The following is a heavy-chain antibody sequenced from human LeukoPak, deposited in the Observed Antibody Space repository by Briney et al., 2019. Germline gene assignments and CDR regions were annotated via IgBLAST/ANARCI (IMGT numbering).Heavy chain of an antibody. CDR1: GYAFKKYA. Sequence: ASVKVSCKASGYAFKKYAITWVRQAPGQGLEWMGWISTYNGDTSYAQNFKGRVTMTTDASTSTAYMELRSLRSDDTAVYYCTRDPSNSSGWYIYFDYWGQGVLVTVSS. J-gene: IGHJ4*02. V-gene: IGHV1-18*01. CDR3: TRDPSNSSGWYIYFDY. CDR2: ISTYNGDT. D-gene: IGHD6-19*01.